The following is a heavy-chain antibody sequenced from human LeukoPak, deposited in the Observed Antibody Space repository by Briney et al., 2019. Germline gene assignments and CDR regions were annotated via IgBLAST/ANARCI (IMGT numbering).Heavy chain of an antibody. Sequence: ASVKVPCKASGYTSTGYYFHWVRQAPGQGLEWMGWINPDSGGTNYAQKFQGRVTMTRDTSISTAYMGLSRLTSDDTAVYYCARGGSNYYLDTWGPGTLVTVSS. D-gene: IGHD3-10*01. V-gene: IGHV1-2*02. CDR1: GYTSTGYY. CDR2: INPDSGGT. CDR3: ARGGSNYYLDT. J-gene: IGHJ4*03.